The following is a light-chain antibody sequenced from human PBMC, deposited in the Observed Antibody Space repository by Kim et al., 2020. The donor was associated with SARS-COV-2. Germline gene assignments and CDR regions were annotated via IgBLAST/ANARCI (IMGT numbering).Light chain of an antibody. J-gene: IGLJ1*01. CDR1: SSDVGGYNY. V-gene: IGLV2-14*03. CDR2: DVS. CDR3: SSYTSISTLV. Sequence: QSALTQPASVSGSPGQSITISCTGTSSDVGGYNYVSWYQQHPGKAPKLMIYDVSNRPSGVSNRFSGSKSGNTASLTISGLQAEDEADYYCSSYTSISTLVFGTGTKVTV.